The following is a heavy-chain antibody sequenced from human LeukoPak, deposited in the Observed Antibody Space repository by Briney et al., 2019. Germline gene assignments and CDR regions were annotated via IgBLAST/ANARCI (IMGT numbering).Heavy chain of an antibody. J-gene: IGHJ4*02. CDR1: GFTFSRNA. V-gene: IGHV3-48*04. D-gene: IGHD5-18*01. Sequence: PGGSLRLSCAASGFTFSRNAMSWVRQAPGKGLEWVSYISSSGSTIYYTDSVKGRFTISRDNAKNSLYLQMNSLRAEDTAVYYCARLDSYGYAVDYWGQGTLVTVSS. CDR2: ISSSGSTI. CDR3: ARLDSYGYAVDY.